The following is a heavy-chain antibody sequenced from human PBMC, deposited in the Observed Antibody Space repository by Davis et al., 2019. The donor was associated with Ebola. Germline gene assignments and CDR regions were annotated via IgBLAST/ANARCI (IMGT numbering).Heavy chain of an antibody. J-gene: IGHJ4*02. CDR3: AKEGNIWSDYFDY. D-gene: IGHD3-3*01. V-gene: IGHV3-30*18. CDR1: GFTFSSNS. Sequence: GGSLRLSCAASGFTFSSNSMNWVRQAPGKGLEWVAVISNDGSNQYYADSVKGRFTISRDNSKNTLYLQMNSLRADDTAIYYCAKEGNIWSDYFDYWGQGTLVTVSS. CDR2: ISNDGSNQ.